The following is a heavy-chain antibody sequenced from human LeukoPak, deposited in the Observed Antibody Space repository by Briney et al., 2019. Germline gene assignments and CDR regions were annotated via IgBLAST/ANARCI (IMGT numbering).Heavy chain of an antibody. CDR2: IIPILGIA. D-gene: IGHD6-19*01. CDR1: GGTFSSYA. CDR3: ARVGSGFDFDY. V-gene: IGHV1-69*04. J-gene: IGHJ4*02. Sequence: VASVKVSCKASGGTFSSYAISWVRQAPGQGLEWMGRIIPILGIANYAQKFQGRVTITADKSTSTAYMELSSLRSEDTAVYYCARVGSGFDFDYWGQGTLVTVSS.